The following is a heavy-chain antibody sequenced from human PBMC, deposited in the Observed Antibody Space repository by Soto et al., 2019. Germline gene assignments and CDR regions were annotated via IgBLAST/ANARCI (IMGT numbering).Heavy chain of an antibody. D-gene: IGHD3-3*01. CDR2: ISAYNGNT. Sequence: ASVKVSCKASGYTFTSYGISWVRQAPGQGLEWMGWISAYNGNTNYAQKLQGRVTMTTDTSTSTAYMELRSLRSDDTAVYYCARDLLEWRYDFWSGYGNWFDPWGQGTLVTVSS. CDR3: ARDLLEWRYDFWSGYGNWFDP. CDR1: GYTFTSYG. V-gene: IGHV1-18*01. J-gene: IGHJ5*02.